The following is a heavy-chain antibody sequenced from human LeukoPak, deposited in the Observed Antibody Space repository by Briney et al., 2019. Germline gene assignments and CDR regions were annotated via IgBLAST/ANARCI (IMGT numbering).Heavy chain of an antibody. J-gene: IGHJ4*02. Sequence: GGSLRLSCAASGFTFSSYAMHWVRQAPGKGLEWVAVISYDGSNKYYADSVKGRFTISRGNSKNTPYLQMNSLRAEDTAVYYCARDRDDYFDYWGQGTLVTVSS. D-gene: IGHD3-10*01. CDR2: ISYDGSNK. CDR1: GFTFSSYA. CDR3: ARDRDDYFDY. V-gene: IGHV3-30*04.